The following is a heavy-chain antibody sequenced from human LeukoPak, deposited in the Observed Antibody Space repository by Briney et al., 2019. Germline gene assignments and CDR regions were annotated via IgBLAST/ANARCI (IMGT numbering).Heavy chain of an antibody. J-gene: IGHJ2*01. CDR3: ARERRRTVAVAGRPSYFGL. V-gene: IGHV4-34*01. Sequence: SETLSLTCAVYGGSFSGYYWSWIRQPPGKGLEWIGEINHSGSTNYNPSLKSRVTISVDTSKNQFSLKLSSVTAADTAVYYCARERRRTVAVAGRPSYFGLWGRGTLVTVSS. CDR2: INHSGST. D-gene: IGHD6-19*01. CDR1: GGSFSGYY.